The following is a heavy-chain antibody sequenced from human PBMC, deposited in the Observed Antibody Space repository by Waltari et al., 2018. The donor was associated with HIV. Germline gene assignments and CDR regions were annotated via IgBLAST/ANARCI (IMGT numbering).Heavy chain of an antibody. J-gene: IGHJ3*02. CDR2: ISRNGGAI. D-gene: IGHD3-16*02. CDR3: ARDDLIVRRPFGI. V-gene: IGHV3-48*03. CDR1: CFAFTPSE. Sequence: VQLVASGGELVQIGGSRRLSGGGPCFAFTPSEMNWVRQAPGKGREGIAYISRNGGAIHYADSGRGSFTISRDNAKSSLYLQMNSLRGEDTAIYYCARDDLIVRRPFGIWGQGTMVTV.